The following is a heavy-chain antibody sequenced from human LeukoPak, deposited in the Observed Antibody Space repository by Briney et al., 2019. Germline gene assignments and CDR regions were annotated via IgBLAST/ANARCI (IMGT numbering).Heavy chain of an antibody. D-gene: IGHD3-16*01. CDR2: MYYSGTT. Sequence: SSETLSLTCTVSGGSISSYYWSWIRQPPGKGLEWIGYMYYSGTTNYNPSLKSRVTISVDTSKNQFSLKLSSVTAADTAVYYCARGERYDYVWGTHDYWGQGTLVTVSS. J-gene: IGHJ4*02. CDR1: GGSISSYY. CDR3: ARGERYDYVWGTHDY. V-gene: IGHV4-59*01.